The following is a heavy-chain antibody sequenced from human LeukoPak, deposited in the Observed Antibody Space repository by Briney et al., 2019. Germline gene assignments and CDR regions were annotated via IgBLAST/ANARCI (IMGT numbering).Heavy chain of an antibody. CDR1: GGSISSYY. D-gene: IGHD5-18*01. CDR2: IYYSGST. CDR3: AXSPFPLGSYHT. J-gene: IGHJ5*02. V-gene: IGHV4-59*01. Sequence: PSETLSLTCTVSGGSISSYYWSWIRQPPGKGLEWIGYIYYSGSTNYNPSLKSRVTISVDTSKNQFSLKLSSVTAADTAVYYFAXSPFPLGSYHTWGQGTLVTVSS.